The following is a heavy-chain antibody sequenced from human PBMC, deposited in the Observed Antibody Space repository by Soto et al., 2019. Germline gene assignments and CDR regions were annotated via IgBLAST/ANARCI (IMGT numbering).Heavy chain of an antibody. CDR1: GGSFSCYY. CDR2: INHSGST. J-gene: IGHJ5*02. Sequence: KPSETLSLTCAVYGGSFSCYYWSWIRQPPGKGLEWIGEINHSGSTNYNSSLKSRLTISLDTPKNQFSLKLSSVTAADTAVYYCACPYSRSWRWFDPWGQGTLVTVSS. V-gene: IGHV4-34*01. D-gene: IGHD6-13*01. CDR3: ACPYSRSWRWFDP.